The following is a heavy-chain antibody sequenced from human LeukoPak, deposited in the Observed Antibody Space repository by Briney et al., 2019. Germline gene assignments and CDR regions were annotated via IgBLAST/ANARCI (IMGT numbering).Heavy chain of an antibody. J-gene: IGHJ5*02. V-gene: IGHV4-39*07. Sequence: PSETLSLTCTVSGGSISSSSYYWGWIRQPPGKGLEWIGSIYYSGSTYYNPSLKSRVTISVDTSKNQFSLKLSSVTAADTAVYYCATSLYYYDGSGYLWWFDPWGQGTLVTVSS. CDR1: GGSISSSSYY. CDR3: ATSLYYYDGSGYLWWFDP. D-gene: IGHD3-22*01. CDR2: IYYSGST.